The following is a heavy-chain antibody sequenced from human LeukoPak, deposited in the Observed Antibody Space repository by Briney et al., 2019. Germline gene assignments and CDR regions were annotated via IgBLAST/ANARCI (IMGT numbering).Heavy chain of an antibody. CDR2: IISSSSYI. CDR3: ARIYEGDAFRRLEF. Sequence: GGSLRLSCAASGFTFSSYSMNWVRQAPGKGLEWVSSIISSSSYIYYADSVKGRFTISRDNAKNSVYLQMTSLSAEDTALYYCARIYEGDAFRRLEFWGHGTLVTVSS. J-gene: IGHJ4*01. CDR1: GFTFSSYS. V-gene: IGHV3-21*04. D-gene: IGHD2/OR15-2a*01.